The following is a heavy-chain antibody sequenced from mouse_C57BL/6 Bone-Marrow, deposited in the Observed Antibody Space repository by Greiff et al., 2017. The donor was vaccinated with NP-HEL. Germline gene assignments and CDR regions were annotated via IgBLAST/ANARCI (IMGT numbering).Heavy chain of an antibody. Sequence: EVMLVESGGGLVQPGGSLKLSCAASGFTFSDYYMYWVRQTPEKRLEWVAYISNGGGSTYYPDTVKGLFTISRDNAKNTLYLQMSSLKSEDTAMYYCARRDDYDAWFAYWGQGTLVTVSA. CDR2: ISNGGGST. CDR3: ARRDDYDAWFAY. V-gene: IGHV5-12*01. J-gene: IGHJ3*01. D-gene: IGHD2-4*01. CDR1: GFTFSDYY.